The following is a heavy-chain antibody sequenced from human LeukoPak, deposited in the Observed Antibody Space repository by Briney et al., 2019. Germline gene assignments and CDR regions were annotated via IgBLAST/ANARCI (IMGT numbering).Heavy chain of an antibody. Sequence: ETLSLTCTVSGGSIGTYYWSWLRQLPGKGLEWIAYIFYSGTTSYNPSLKSRVTASVDTSKNQFSLVLSSVTAADTAVYYCASHIGSAWFYFDYWGQGNLVTVSS. D-gene: IGHD6-13*01. V-gene: IGHV4-59*08. CDR1: GGSIGTYY. CDR3: ASHIGSAWFYFDY. CDR2: IFYSGTT. J-gene: IGHJ4*02.